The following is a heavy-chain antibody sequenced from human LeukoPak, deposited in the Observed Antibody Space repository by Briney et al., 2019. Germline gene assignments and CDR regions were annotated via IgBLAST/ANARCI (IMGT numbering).Heavy chain of an antibody. CDR2: IWYDGSNK. D-gene: IGHD4-17*01. Sequence: GGSLRLSCAASGFTFSSYAMSWVRQAPGKGLEWVAVIWYDGSNKYYADSVKGRFTISRDNSKNTLYLQMNSLRAEDTAVYYCARDKDDYGDYLLGYWGQGTLVTVSS. CDR1: GFTFSSYA. J-gene: IGHJ4*02. CDR3: ARDKDDYGDYLLGY. V-gene: IGHV3-33*08.